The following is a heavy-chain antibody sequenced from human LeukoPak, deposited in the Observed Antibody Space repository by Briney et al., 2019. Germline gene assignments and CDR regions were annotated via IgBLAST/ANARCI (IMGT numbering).Heavy chain of an antibody. J-gene: IGHJ4*02. CDR3: AKDYSSSWYWSARLDY. CDR2: IGWNSGSI. D-gene: IGHD6-13*01. Sequence: GRSLRLSCAASGFTFDDYAMHWVRQAPGKGLEWVSGIGWNSGSIGYADSVKGRFTISRDNAKNSLYLQMNSLRAEDTALYYCAKDYSSSWYWSARLDYWGQGTLVTVSS. CDR1: GFTFDDYA. V-gene: IGHV3-9*01.